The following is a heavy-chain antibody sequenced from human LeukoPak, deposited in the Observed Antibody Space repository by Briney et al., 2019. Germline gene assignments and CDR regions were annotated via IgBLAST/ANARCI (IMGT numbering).Heavy chain of an antibody. CDR3: ARGYQRSSDAFDI. D-gene: IGHD2-2*01. CDR1: GGSISSYY. V-gene: IGHV4-59*01. CDR2: IYYSGST. J-gene: IGHJ3*02. Sequence: SETLSLTCTVSGGSISSYYWSWIRQPPGKGLEWIGYIYYSGSTNYNPSLMSRVTISVDTSKNQFSLKLSSVTAADTAVYYCARGYQRSSDAFDIWGQGTMVTVSS.